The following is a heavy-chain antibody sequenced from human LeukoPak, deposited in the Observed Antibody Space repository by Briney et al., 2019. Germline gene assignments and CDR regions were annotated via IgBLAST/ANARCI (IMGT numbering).Heavy chain of an antibody. J-gene: IGHJ6*03. CDR2: ICTSGST. Sequence: SETLSLTCAVYGGSFSGYYWSWIRQPAGKGLEWIGRICTSGSTNYNPSLKSRVTMSVDTSKNQFSLKLSSVTAADTAVYYCARVGDSSGYYYYYYMDVWGKGTTVTVSS. V-gene: IGHV4-59*10. CDR3: ARVGDSSGYYYYYYMDV. CDR1: GGSFSGYY. D-gene: IGHD3-22*01.